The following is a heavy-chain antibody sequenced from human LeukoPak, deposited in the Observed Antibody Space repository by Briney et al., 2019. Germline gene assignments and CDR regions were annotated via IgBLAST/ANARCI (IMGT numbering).Heavy chain of an antibody. CDR2: IYYSGST. V-gene: IGHV4-39*07. CDR3: V. Sequence: SETLSLTCTVSGGSISSSSYYWGWIRQPPGKGLEWIGNIYYSGSTYYNPSLKSRVTISVDTSKNQFSLNRISVTAADTAYYMDVWGKRTTVTGSS. CDR1: GGSISSSSYY. J-gene: IGHJ6*03.